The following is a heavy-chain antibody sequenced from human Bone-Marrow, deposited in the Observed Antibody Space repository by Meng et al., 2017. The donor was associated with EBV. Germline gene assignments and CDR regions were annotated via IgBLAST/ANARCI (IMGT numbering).Heavy chain of an antibody. Sequence: QVQLVHAGAEVKKPGSSVKVSCWTSGGTFNSDAVSWVRQAPGQGLEWMGGLIPMSGAPHYAQKFQGRVTITADESTSTHYMDLSNLRSDDTAMYYCASESGRGFTPDYWGQGTLVTVSS. CDR1: GGTFNSDA. CDR2: LIPMSGAP. CDR3: ASESGRGFTPDY. V-gene: IGHV1-69*01. J-gene: IGHJ4*02. D-gene: IGHD3-10*01.